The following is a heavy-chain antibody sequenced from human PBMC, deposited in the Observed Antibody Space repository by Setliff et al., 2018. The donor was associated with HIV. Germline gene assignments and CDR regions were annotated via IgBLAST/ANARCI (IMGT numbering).Heavy chain of an antibody. CDR3: TRDRRGSNSWSGYDGGFDY. D-gene: IGHD3-3*01. J-gene: IGHJ4*02. V-gene: IGHV3-15*07. CDR1: GFSFSNAW. Sequence: PGGSLRLSCAASGFSFSNAWMDWVRQAPGKGLEWVGRGYTKTDGGTTDYAAPVKGRFTFSRDDSKTIAYLQMNSLTTEDTAVYFCTRDRRGSNSWSGYDGGFDYWGQGTLVTVSS. CDR2: GYTKTDGGTT.